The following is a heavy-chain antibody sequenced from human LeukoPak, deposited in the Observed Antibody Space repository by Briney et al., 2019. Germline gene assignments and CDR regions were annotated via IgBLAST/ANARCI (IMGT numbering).Heavy chain of an antibody. D-gene: IGHD6-13*01. V-gene: IGHV3-7*03. CDR1: GFPFSSYS. CDR2: IKPDGTTK. J-gene: IGHJ4*02. Sequence: PGESLRLSCAATGFPFSSYSMTWVRQAPGKGLEWVANIKPDGTTKFYVDSVKGRFTISRDNALNSLYLQMNSQRAGDTAIYYCARSVPYGTTWYGRSDYWGQGTLVTVSS. CDR3: ARSVPYGTTWYGRSDY.